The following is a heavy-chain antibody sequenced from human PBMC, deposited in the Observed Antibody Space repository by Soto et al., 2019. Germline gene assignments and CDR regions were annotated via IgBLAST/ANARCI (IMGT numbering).Heavy chain of an antibody. Sequence: PSETLSLTCTVSGGSISSGGYYWSWIRQHPGKGLEWIGYIYYSGSTYYNPSLKSRVTISVDTSKNQFSLKLSSVTAADTAVYYCARRDCSSTSCYSFNWFDPWGQGTLVTVSS. CDR1: GGSISSGGYY. CDR3: ARRDCSSTSCYSFNWFDP. V-gene: IGHV4-31*03. J-gene: IGHJ5*02. D-gene: IGHD2-2*02. CDR2: IYYSGST.